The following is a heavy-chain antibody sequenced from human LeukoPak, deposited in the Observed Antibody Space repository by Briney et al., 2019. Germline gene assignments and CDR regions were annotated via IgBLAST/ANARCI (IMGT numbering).Heavy chain of an antibody. J-gene: IGHJ4*02. V-gene: IGHV1-46*01. CDR3: ARDPTAPIPSYYFDY. D-gene: IGHD2-21*01. CDR2: INPSGGST. Sequence: ASVKVSCKASGYTFTSYYMHWVRQAPGQGLEWMGIINPSGGSTSYAQKFQGRVTMTRDMSTSTVYMELSSLRSEDTAVYYCARDPTAPIPSYYFDYWGQGTLVTVSS. CDR1: GYTFTSYY.